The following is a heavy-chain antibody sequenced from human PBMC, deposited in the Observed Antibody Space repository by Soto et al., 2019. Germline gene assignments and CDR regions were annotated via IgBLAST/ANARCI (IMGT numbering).Heavy chain of an antibody. Sequence: EVQLVESGGGLVQPGGSLRLSCAASGSTFSSYWMNWVRQAPGKGLEWVANIKQDGSEKYYVDSVKGRFTISRDNTKNSLYLQMNSLRAEDTAVYYCAREQLQVVIPDYWGQGTLVTVSS. V-gene: IGHV3-7*01. CDR1: GSTFSSYW. D-gene: IGHD6-13*01. J-gene: IGHJ4*02. CDR2: IKQDGSEK. CDR3: AREQLQVVIPDY.